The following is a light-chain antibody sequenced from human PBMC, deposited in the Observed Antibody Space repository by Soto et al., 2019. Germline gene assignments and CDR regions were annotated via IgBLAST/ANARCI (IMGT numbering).Light chain of an antibody. CDR1: QSVSSN. Sequence: EIVMTQSPATLPVSPGEIATLSCRASQSVSSNLAWYQQKPGQAPRFLIYGASTRATGIPARFSGSGSGTEFTLTISSLQSEDFAVYYCQQYDNWPLTFGGGTKVEIK. CDR3: QQYDNWPLT. J-gene: IGKJ4*01. V-gene: IGKV3-15*01. CDR2: GAS.